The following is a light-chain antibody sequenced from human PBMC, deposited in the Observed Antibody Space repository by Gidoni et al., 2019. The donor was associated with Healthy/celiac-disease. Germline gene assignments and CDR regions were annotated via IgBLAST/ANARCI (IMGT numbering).Light chain of an antibody. J-gene: IGLJ2*01. CDR2: DNN. CDR3: GTWDSSLSAKV. CDR1: SSNIVNNY. V-gene: IGLV1-51*01. Sequence: QSVLTQPPSVSAAPGQKVTISCTGSSSNIVNNYVSWYQQLPGTAPKLLIYDNNKRPSGSPDRFSGSKSGTSATLGITGLQTGDEADYYCGTWDSSLSAKVFGGGTKLTVL.